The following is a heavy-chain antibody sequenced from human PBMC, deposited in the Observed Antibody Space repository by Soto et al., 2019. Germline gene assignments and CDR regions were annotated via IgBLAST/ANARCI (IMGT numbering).Heavy chain of an antibody. J-gene: IGHJ5*02. CDR1: GHLFNNHW. D-gene: IGHD3-10*01. V-gene: IGHV5-51*01. Sequence: GESLKISCKGPGHLFNNHWIGWVRQAPGKGLEWMGLIFTRDSETKTSPSFQGHVSFSVDNSINTVYLQWTSLKTTDTGIYFCARGYFDSGHGYDLWGQGTLVTVSS. CDR3: ARGYFDSGHGYDL. CDR2: IFTRDSET.